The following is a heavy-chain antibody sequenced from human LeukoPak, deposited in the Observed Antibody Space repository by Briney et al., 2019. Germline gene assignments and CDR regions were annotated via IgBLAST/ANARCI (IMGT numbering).Heavy chain of an antibody. CDR2: ISAYNGNT. CDR3: ARKQGRGVQTGCYYYYMDV. D-gene: IGHD3-10*01. Sequence: GASVTVSCKASGYTFTSYGISWVRQAPGQGLEWMGWISAYNGNTNYAQKLQGRVTMTTDTSTSTAFMELRSLRSDDTAIYYCARKQGRGVQTGCYYYYMDVWGKGTTVTVSS. J-gene: IGHJ6*03. V-gene: IGHV1-18*01. CDR1: GYTFTSYG.